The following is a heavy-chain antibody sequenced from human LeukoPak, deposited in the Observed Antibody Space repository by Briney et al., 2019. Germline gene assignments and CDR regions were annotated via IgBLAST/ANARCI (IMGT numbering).Heavy chain of an antibody. CDR2: ISSSSSYI. V-gene: IGHV3-21*01. D-gene: IGHD1-26*01. CDR1: GFTFSSYS. CDR3: AKDRSMVGQFDY. J-gene: IGHJ4*02. Sequence: PGGSLRLSCAASGFTFSSYSMNWVRQAPGKGLEWVSSISSSSSYIYYADSVKGRFTISRDNAKNSLYLQMNSPRAEDTAVYYCAKDRSMVGQFDYWGQGTLVTVSS.